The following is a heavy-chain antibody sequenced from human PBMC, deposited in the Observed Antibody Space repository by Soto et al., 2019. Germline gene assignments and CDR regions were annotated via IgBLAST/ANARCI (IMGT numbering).Heavy chain of an antibody. V-gene: IGHV3-23*01. Sequence: LRLSCAASGFTFSSYAMSWVRQAPGKGLEWVSAISGSGGSTYYADSVKGRFTISRDNSKNTLYLQMNSLRAEDTAVYYCAKEAQYYYDSSGYYPNWGQGTLVTVSS. CDR3: AKEAQYYYDSSGYYPN. CDR2: ISGSGGST. D-gene: IGHD3-22*01. CDR1: GFTFSSYA. J-gene: IGHJ4*02.